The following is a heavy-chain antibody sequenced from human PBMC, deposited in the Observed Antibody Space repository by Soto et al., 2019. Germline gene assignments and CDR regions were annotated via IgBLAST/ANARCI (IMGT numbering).Heavy chain of an antibody. D-gene: IGHD4-17*01. CDR2: IYSGGST. Sequence: EVQLVESGGGLVQPGGSLRLSCAASGFTVSSNYMSWVRQAPGKGLEWVSVIYSGGSTYYADSVKGRFTISRDNSKNTLYLQMNSLRAEDTAVYYCAREKPNGGDYEPNWFAPWGQGTLVTVSS. CDR1: GFTVSSNY. CDR3: AREKPNGGDYEPNWFAP. J-gene: IGHJ5*02. V-gene: IGHV3-66*01.